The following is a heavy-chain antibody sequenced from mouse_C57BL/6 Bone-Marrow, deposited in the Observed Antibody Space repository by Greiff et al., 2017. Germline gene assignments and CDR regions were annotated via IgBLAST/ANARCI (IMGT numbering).Heavy chain of an antibody. CDR2: IHPSDSDT. Sequence: VQLQQSGAELVKPGASVKVSCKASGYTFTSYWMHWVKQRPGQGLEWIGRIHPSDSDTNYNQKFKGKATLTVDKSSSTAYMQLSSLTSEDSAVYYCARTGDSSGYVAWFAYWGQGTLVTVSA. D-gene: IGHD3-2*02. V-gene: IGHV1-74*01. CDR3: ARTGDSSGYVAWFAY. J-gene: IGHJ3*01. CDR1: GYTFTSYW.